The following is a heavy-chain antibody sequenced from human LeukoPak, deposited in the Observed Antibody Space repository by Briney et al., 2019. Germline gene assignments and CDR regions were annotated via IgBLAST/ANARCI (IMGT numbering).Heavy chain of an antibody. D-gene: IGHD3-22*01. CDR3: ARAYYYDSSGYSPFFDY. CDR1: GYTFTGYY. V-gene: IGHV1-2*02. Sequence: ASVKVSCKAFGYTFTGYYMHWVRQAPGQGLEWMGWINPNSGGTNYAQKFQGRVTMTRDTSISTAYMELSRLRSDDTAVYYCARAYYYDSSGYSPFFDYWGQGTLVTVS. J-gene: IGHJ4*02. CDR2: INPNSGGT.